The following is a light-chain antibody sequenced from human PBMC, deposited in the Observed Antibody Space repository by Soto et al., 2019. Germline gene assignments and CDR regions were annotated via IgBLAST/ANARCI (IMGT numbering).Light chain of an antibody. V-gene: IGLV2-23*01. J-gene: IGLJ3*02. Sequence: QSALTQPASVSGSPGQSITISCTGTSSDVGKYNLVSWYQQHPGKAPKFMIYEGSKRPSGVSNRFSGSKSGNTASLTISGIQAEDEADYYCCAYAGSYTLVFGGGTKVTVL. CDR2: EGS. CDR3: CAYAGSYTLV. CDR1: SSDVGKYNL.